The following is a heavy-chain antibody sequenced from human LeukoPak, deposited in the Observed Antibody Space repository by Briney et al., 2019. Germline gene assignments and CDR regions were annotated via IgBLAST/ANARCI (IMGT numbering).Heavy chain of an antibody. V-gene: IGHV3-30*03. CDR3: TTGCSSSWYLCAFDI. J-gene: IGHJ3*02. CDR2: ISYDGGNK. Sequence: PGGSLRLSCAASGFTFGSCGMHWVRQAPGKGLEWVTFISYDGGNKDYADSVKGRFTISRDNPKNTLYLQMNSLKTEDTALYYCTTGCSSSWYLCAFDIWGQGTMVTVSS. D-gene: IGHD6-13*01. CDR1: GFTFGSCG.